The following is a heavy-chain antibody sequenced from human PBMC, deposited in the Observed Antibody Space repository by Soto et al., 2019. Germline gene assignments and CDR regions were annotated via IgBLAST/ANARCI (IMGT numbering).Heavy chain of an antibody. D-gene: IGHD2-15*01. CDR3: ARDLWWYLH. CDR2: ISAGADGA. Sequence: EVQLLESGGGLVQPGGALRLSCAASGFSFSSHAMSWVRQAPGKGLEWVSSISAGADGAYYADSVNGRFTISRANSNNTLYLQMNSVRAEDTAVYFCARDLWWYLHWGQGTLVTVSS. CDR1: GFSFSSHA. J-gene: IGHJ4*02. V-gene: IGHV3-23*01.